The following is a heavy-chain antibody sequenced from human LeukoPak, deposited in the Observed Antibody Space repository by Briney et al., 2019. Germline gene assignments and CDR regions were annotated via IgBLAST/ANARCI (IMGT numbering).Heavy chain of an antibody. Sequence: PGGSLRLSCTASGFTFSSYWMNWVRQAPGKGLEWVANIKQDGSEKYYVDSVKGRFTISRDNAKKSLYLQMNSLGAEDTAVYYCARETEMANLDHWGQGTLVTVSS. D-gene: IGHD5-24*01. CDR1: GFTFSSYW. CDR3: ARETEMANLDH. J-gene: IGHJ5*02. V-gene: IGHV3-7*04. CDR2: IKQDGSEK.